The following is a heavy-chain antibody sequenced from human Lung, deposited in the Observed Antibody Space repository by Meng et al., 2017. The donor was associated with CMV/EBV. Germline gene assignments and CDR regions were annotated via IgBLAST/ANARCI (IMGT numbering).Heavy chain of an antibody. J-gene: IGHJ6*02. CDR2: INPNSGGT. Sequence: ASXXVSCKASGYTFTGYYMHWVRQAPGQGLEWMGWINPNSGGTNYAQKFQGRVTMTRDTSISTAYMELSRLRSDDTAVYYCARDRVPAAFRDYVKDVWGRGXAVTVSS. D-gene: IGHD2-2*01. CDR3: ARDRVPAAFRDYVKDV. CDR1: GYTFTGYY. V-gene: IGHV1-2*02.